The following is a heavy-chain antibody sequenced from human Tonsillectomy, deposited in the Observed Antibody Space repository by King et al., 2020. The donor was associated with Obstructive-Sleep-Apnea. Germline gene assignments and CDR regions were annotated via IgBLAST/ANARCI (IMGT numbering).Heavy chain of an antibody. J-gene: IGHJ4*02. Sequence: VQLVESGGGVVQPGRSLRLSCAASGFTFSSYAMHWVRQAPGKGLDWVAVISYDESNKDFADSVKGRFTISRDNSKNTLYLQMNSLRAEDTAVYYCARLLGYGSGNWNTHTRDYWGQGTLVTVSS. CDR3: ARLLGYGSGNWNTHTRDY. CDR2: ISYDESNK. D-gene: IGHD3-10*01. V-gene: IGHV3-30-3*01. CDR1: GFTFSSYA.